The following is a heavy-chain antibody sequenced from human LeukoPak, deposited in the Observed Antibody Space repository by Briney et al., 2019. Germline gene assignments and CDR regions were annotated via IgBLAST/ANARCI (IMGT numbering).Heavy chain of an antibody. J-gene: IGHJ4*02. CDR2: IIPIFGTA. V-gene: IGHV1-69*13. CDR1: GGTFSSYA. Sequence: SVKVSCKASGGTFSSYAISWVRQAPGQGLEWMGGIIPIFGTANYAQKFQGRVTITADESTSTAYMELSSLRAEDTAVYYCARVIARETQTSPLGYWGQGTLVTVSS. D-gene: IGHD6-13*01. CDR3: ARVIARETQTSPLGY.